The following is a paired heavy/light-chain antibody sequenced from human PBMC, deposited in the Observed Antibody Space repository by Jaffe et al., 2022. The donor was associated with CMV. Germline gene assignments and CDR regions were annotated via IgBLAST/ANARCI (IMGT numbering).Light chain of an antibody. J-gene: IGLJ3*02. Sequence: QSVLTQPPSVSGAPGQRVTISCTGSSSNIGAGYDVHWYQQLPGTAPKLLIYGNSNRPSGVPDRFSGSKSGTSASLAITGLQAEDEADYYCQSYDSSLSAVFGGGTKLTVL. CDR2: GNS. V-gene: IGLV1-40*01. CDR3: QSYDSSLSAV. CDR1: SSNIGAGYD.
Heavy chain of an antibody. J-gene: IGHJ6*02. CDR3: AREGIVSSGWTRYYYYGMDV. D-gene: IGHD6-19*01. Sequence: QVQLVESGGGVVQPGRSLRLSCAASGFTFSSYGMHWVRQAPGKGLEWVAVIWYDGSNKYYADSVKGRFTISRDNSKNTLYLQMNSLRAEDTAVYYCAREGIVSSGWTRYYYYGMDVWGQGTTVTVSS. CDR1: GFTFSSYG. V-gene: IGHV3-33*01. CDR2: IWYDGSNK.